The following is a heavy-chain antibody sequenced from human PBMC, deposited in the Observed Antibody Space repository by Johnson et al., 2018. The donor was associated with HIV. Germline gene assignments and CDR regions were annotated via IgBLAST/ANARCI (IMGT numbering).Heavy chain of an antibody. CDR1: GFTFDDYA. D-gene: IGHD3-3*01. CDR3: ARAEIYECRVWVFAFYI. Sequence: VQLVESGGVVVQPGGSLRLSCAASGFTFDDYAMHWVRQAPGNGLEWVSLIRWDGAITHYADSVKGRFTISRDNSRNSLSLQMKSLRPEDTAVYYCARAEIYECRVWVFAFYIWGRGTMVTVSS. V-gene: IGHV3-43D*03. J-gene: IGHJ3*02. CDR2: IRWDGAIT.